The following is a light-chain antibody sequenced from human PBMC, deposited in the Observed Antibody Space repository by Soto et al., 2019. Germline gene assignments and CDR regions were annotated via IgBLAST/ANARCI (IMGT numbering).Light chain of an antibody. CDR3: SSYAGDFSVV. CDR1: SSDIGAYDY. CDR2: EVT. J-gene: IGLJ2*01. Sequence: QSALTQPASVSGSPGQSITISCTGTSSDIGAYDYVSWYQHHPGKAPKLMIYEVTNRPSGVSHRFSAYKSDNTASLTISGLQAEDEGDYYCSSYAGDFSVVFGGGTKLTVL. V-gene: IGLV2-14*01.